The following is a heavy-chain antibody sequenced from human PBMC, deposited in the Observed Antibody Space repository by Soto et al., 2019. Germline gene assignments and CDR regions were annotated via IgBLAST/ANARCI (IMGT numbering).Heavy chain of an antibody. CDR1: GFIFSSYA. J-gene: IGHJ4*02. V-gene: IGHV3-23*01. Sequence: EVQLLESGGGLVQPGGSLRLSCAASGFIFSSYAMSWVRQAPGKGLEWVSAMSGSGDNAYYADSVKGRFTIARGNSKNLLTLQMKSLRAEDTAIYYCARFFAAGTRGYLDSWGQGILVTVSS. D-gene: IGHD3-3*01. CDR2: MSGSGDNA. CDR3: ARFFAAGTRGYLDS.